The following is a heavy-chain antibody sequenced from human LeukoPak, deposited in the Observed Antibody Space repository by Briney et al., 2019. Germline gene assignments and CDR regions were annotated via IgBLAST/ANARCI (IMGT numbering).Heavy chain of an antibody. V-gene: IGHV1-8*01. Sequence: ASVKVSCKASGYTFTSYDINWVRQATGQGLEWMGWMNPNSGNTGYAQKFQGRVTMTRNTSISTAYMELSSLRSEDTAVYYCAGGYCSSTSCYLQGFDPWGQGTLVTVSS. J-gene: IGHJ5*02. CDR3: AGGYCSSTSCYLQGFDP. CDR2: MNPNSGNT. D-gene: IGHD2-2*01. CDR1: GYTFTSYD.